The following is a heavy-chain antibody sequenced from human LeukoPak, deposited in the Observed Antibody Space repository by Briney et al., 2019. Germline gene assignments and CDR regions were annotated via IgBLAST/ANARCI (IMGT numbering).Heavy chain of an antibody. J-gene: IGHJ5*02. D-gene: IGHD1-14*01. CDR2: ISGSGGST. V-gene: IGHV3-23*01. Sequence: PGGSLRLSXAASGFTFSSYAMSWVLQAPGKGLEWVSAISGSGGSTYYADSVKGRFTISRDNSKNTLYLQMNSLRAEDTAVYYCPNLTTPFNWFDPWGQGTLVTVSS. CDR1: GFTFSSYA. CDR3: PNLTTPFNWFDP.